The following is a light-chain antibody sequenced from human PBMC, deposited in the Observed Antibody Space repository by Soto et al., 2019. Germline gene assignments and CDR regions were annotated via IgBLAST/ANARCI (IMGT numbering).Light chain of an antibody. CDR1: QSVSSY. V-gene: IGKV3-11*01. CDR3: QQRSNWPLMYT. CDR2: AAS. Sequence: EIVLTQSPATLSLSPGERATLSCRASQSVSSYLAWYQQKPGQAPRLLIYAASNRATGIPARFSGSGSGTDFTLTISSLEPEDFAVYYCQQRSNWPLMYTFGQGTKLEIK. J-gene: IGKJ2*01.